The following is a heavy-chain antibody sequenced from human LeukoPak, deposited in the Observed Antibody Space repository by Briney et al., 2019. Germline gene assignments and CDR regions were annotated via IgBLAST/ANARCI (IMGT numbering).Heavy chain of an antibody. CDR3: AREGFSGSYYDY. CDR2: IYYSGST. J-gene: IGHJ4*02. Sequence: SETLSLTCTVSGGSTSSYYWSWIRQPPGKGLEWIGYIYYSGSTNYNPSLKSRVTISVDTSKNQFSLKLSSVTAADTAVYFCAREGFSGSYYDYWGQGTLVTVSS. CDR1: GGSTSSYY. D-gene: IGHD1-26*01. V-gene: IGHV4-59*01.